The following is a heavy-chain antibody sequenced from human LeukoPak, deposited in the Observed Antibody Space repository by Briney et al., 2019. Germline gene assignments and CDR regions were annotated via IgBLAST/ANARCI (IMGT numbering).Heavy chain of an antibody. CDR1: GFAFDAHA. CDR2: ISGDGGTT. Sequence: GGSLRLSCAASGFAFDAHAMNWVRQAPGKPLELASLISGDGGTTHYADSVRGRFTISRDNSRNSLYLQMKSLRTEDTALYYCAKRSGSPHNFDYWGRGTLVTVSS. J-gene: IGHJ4*02. V-gene: IGHV3-43*02. CDR3: AKRSGSPHNFDY. D-gene: IGHD1-14*01.